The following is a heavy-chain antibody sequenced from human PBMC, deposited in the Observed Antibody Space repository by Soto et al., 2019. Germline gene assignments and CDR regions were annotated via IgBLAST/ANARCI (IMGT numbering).Heavy chain of an antibody. Sequence: QVQLVQSGAEVKKPGSSVKVSCKASGDTFSFYTLNWVRQAPGQGFEWVGRVNPILAMSSSAHKFQGRVXXXXXXXXXXXXXXXXXXXXXXXXXXXXXXXXXXXSXPFDYWGQGTLVTVSS. CDR2: VNPILAMS. V-gene: IGHV1-69*02. CDR3: XXXXXXXSXPFDY. CDR1: GDTFSFYT. D-gene: IGHD3-3*01. J-gene: IGHJ4*02.